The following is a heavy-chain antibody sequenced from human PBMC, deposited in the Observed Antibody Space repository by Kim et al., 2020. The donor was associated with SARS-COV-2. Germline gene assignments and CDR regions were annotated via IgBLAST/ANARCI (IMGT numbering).Heavy chain of an antibody. Sequence: ADAVKCRFTTSRDSSKNTLYLQMNRLRDEDTAVYYCARTQSGGYYSYFDYWGQRTLVTVSS. D-gene: IGHD1-26*01. J-gene: IGHJ4*02. V-gene: IGHV3-30*01. CDR3: ARTQSGGYYSYFDY.